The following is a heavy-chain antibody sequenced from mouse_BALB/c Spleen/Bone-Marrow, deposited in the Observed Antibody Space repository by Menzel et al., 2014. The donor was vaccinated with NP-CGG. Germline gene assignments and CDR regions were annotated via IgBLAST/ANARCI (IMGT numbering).Heavy chain of an antibody. J-gene: IGHJ4*01. V-gene: IGHV1-87*01. CDR1: GYTFTTYT. Sequence: VQLQQSGAELARPGASVKMSCRASGYTFTTYTMHWVKQRPGQGLEWIGAIYPGDGDTRYTQKFKGKATLTADKSSSTAYMQLSSLASEDSAVYYCAREGWDEDYAMDYWGQGTSVTVSS. CDR3: AREGWDEDYAMDY. D-gene: IGHD4-1*01. CDR2: IYPGDGDT.